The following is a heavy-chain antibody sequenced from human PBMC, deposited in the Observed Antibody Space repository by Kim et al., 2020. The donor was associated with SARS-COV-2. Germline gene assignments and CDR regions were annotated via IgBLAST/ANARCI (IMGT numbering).Heavy chain of an antibody. J-gene: IGHJ4*02. CDR3: ALAIGTGEQLVRGTDY. V-gene: IGHV1-3*01. D-gene: IGHD6-6*01. Sequence: KFQGRVTITRDTSASTAYMELSSLRSEDTAVYYCALAIGTGEQLVRGTDYWGQGTLVTVSS.